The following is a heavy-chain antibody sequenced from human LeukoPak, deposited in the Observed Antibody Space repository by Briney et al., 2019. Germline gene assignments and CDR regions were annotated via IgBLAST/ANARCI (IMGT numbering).Heavy chain of an antibody. D-gene: IGHD3-22*01. CDR2: ISGSGGST. V-gene: IGHV3-23*01. Sequence: GGSLRLSCAASGFTFSSYSMSWVRQAPGKGLEWVSAISGSGGSTYYADSVKGRFTISRDNSKNTLYLQMNSLRAEDTAVYYCAKARSIVVVITPDYWGQGTLVTVSS. CDR3: AKARSIVVVITPDY. J-gene: IGHJ4*02. CDR1: GFTFSSYS.